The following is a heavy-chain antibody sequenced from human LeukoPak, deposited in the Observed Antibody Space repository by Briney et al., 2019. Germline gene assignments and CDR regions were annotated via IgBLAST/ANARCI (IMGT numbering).Heavy chain of an antibody. J-gene: IGHJ4*02. CDR2: IGYDGSNK. D-gene: IGHD3-3*01. CDR3: ARDFGYYDFWSGYSPLNAFDY. Sequence: PGGSLRLSCAASRSTFSSYGMHWVRQAPGKGLEWVAVIGYDGSNKYYADSVKGRFTISRDNSKNTLYLQMNSLRAEDTAVYYCARDFGYYDFWSGYSPLNAFDYWGQGTLVTVSS. V-gene: IGHV3-33*01. CDR1: RSTFSSYG.